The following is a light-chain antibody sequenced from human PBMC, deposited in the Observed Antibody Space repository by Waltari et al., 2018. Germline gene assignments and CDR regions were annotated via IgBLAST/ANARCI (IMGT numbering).Light chain of an antibody. CDR3: QQYGSLPLS. Sequence: DIQMTQSPSSLSASIGDRVIITCQASQGIRKFLSWGQQKPGNDPKVLISDASNLETGGPSRFSGSGFGTYFTFTINSLQPEDIGTYYCQQYGSLPLSFGGGTKVEVK. CDR1: QGIRKF. CDR2: DAS. J-gene: IGKJ4*01. V-gene: IGKV1-33*01.